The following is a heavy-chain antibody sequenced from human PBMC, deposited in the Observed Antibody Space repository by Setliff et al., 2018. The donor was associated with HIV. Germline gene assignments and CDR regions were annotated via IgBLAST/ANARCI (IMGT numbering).Heavy chain of an antibody. D-gene: IGHD3-22*01. CDR3: ARDDDVIMVVVGGDY. CDR2: ISIYNGNV. J-gene: IGHJ4*02. V-gene: IGHV1-18*01. Sequence: GPSVKVSCKASGYSFISHDINWVRQAPGQGLEWMGRISIYNGNVNTAPKFQGRVTMTTDTSTNTAYLELRSLRSDDTAVYYCARDDDVIMVVVGGDYWGQGTLVTVSS. CDR1: GYSFISHD.